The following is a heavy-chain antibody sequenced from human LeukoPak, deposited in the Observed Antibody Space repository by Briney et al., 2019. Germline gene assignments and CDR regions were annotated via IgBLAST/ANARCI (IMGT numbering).Heavy chain of an antibody. CDR1: GFTFNTYG. CDR3: AREPGGMDV. Sequence: GGSLRLSCAASGFTFNTYGMSWVRQAPGKGLAWVSTISSSGGSTYYADSVKGRFTISRDNAKNSLYLQMNSLRAEDTAVYYCAREPGGMDVWGKGTTVTVSS. D-gene: IGHD3-10*01. J-gene: IGHJ6*03. V-gene: IGHV3-23*01. CDR2: ISSSGGST.